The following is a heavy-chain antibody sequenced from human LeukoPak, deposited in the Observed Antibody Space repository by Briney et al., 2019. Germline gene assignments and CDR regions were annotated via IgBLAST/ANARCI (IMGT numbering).Heavy chain of an antibody. D-gene: IGHD2-2*01. CDR2: ISSGGTT. CDR3: ARGGYYCSSASCYAWFDP. Sequence: SETLSLTCTVSGDSITSYYWSWIRQPAGKALEWIGRISSGGTTKYSPSLSSRVTMSVDTSKNQFSLKLNSVTAADTAVYYCARGGYYCSSASCYAWFDPWGQGTLVTVSS. V-gene: IGHV4-4*07. J-gene: IGHJ5*02. CDR1: GDSITSYY.